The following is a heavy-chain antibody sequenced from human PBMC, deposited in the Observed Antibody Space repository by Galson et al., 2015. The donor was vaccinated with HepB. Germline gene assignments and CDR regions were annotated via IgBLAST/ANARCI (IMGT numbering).Heavy chain of an antibody. CDR1: GFTFSSYW. CDR2: IKQDGSER. CDR3: ARMWVATIGPRAFDI. D-gene: IGHD5-24*01. J-gene: IGHJ3*02. Sequence: SLRLSCAASGFTFSSYWMSWVRQAPGKGLEWVANIKQDGSERYYVDSVKGRFTISRDNAKNSLYLQMNSLRAEDTAVYYCARMWVATIGPRAFDIWGQGTMVTVSS. V-gene: IGHV3-7*01.